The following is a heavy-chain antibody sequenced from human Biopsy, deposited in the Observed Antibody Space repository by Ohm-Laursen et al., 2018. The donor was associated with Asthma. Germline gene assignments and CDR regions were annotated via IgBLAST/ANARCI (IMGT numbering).Heavy chain of an antibody. CDR3: VRAVRNEQWLAPFDY. CDR1: GGSISSFY. J-gene: IGHJ4*02. CDR2: VYWTGST. D-gene: IGHD6-19*01. Sequence: SQTLSLTCSVYGGSISSFYWSWIRQPPEKGLEWMGYVYWTGSTNYNPSLKSRVTMSVDTSKNRIFLELTSVTAADTAIYYCVRAVRNEQWLAPFDYWGQGKPVTVSS. V-gene: IGHV4-59*01.